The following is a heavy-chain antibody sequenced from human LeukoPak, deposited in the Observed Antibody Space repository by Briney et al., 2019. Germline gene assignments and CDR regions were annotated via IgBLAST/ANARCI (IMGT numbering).Heavy chain of an antibody. CDR1: GFTFSSYE. J-gene: IGHJ4*02. CDR3: ARSYRGSGTPDY. Sequence: GGSLRLSCAASGFTFSSYEMNWVRQAPGKGLEWVSYISSSGSTIYYADSVKGRLTISRDNAKNSLYLQMNSLRAEDTAVYYCARSYRGSGTPDYWGQGTLVTVSS. V-gene: IGHV3-48*03. D-gene: IGHD3-10*01. CDR2: ISSSGSTI.